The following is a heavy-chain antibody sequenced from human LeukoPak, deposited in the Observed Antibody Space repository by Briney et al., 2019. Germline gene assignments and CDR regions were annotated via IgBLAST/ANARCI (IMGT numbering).Heavy chain of an antibody. D-gene: IGHD2-15*01. J-gene: IGHJ5*02. CDR1: GYTFTGYY. V-gene: IGHV1-2*02. CDR2: INPNSGGT. CDR3: ARDIVVVVAATLENWFDP. Sequence: ASVKVSCKASGYTFTGYYMHWVRQAPGQGLEWMGWINPNSGGTNYAQKCQGRVTMTRDTSISTAYMELSRLRSDDTAVYYCARDIVVVVAATLENWFDPWGQGTLVTVSS.